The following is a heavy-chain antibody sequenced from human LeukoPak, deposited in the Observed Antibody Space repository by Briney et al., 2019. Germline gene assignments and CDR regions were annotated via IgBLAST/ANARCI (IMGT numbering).Heavy chain of an antibody. Sequence: GGSLRLSCAASGFTFSSYSMNWVRQAPGKGLKWVSCISSSSSYIYYADSVKGRFTISRGNAKNSLYLQMNSPRAEDTAVYYCARAHNWNYGTFDYWGQGTLVTVSS. CDR3: ARAHNWNYGTFDY. V-gene: IGHV3-21*01. J-gene: IGHJ4*02. D-gene: IGHD1-7*01. CDR1: GFTFSSYS. CDR2: ISSSSSYI.